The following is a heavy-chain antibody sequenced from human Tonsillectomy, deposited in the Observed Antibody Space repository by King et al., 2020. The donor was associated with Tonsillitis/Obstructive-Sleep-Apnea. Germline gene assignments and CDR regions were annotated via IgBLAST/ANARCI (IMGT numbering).Heavy chain of an antibody. CDR1: GFTFADYA. D-gene: IGHD3-3*01. V-gene: IGHV3-43*02. CDR3: AKDTEPANYDFWSGPDY. J-gene: IGHJ4*02. Sequence: VQLVESGGGVVQPGGSLRLSGAASGFTFADYAMHWVRQSPGKGLEWVSLISGDGSSTYYADSVKGRFTISRDHSKKSLYLQMNSLKTEDTAVYYCAKDTEPANYDFWSGPDYWGQGTLVTVSS. CDR2: ISGDGSST.